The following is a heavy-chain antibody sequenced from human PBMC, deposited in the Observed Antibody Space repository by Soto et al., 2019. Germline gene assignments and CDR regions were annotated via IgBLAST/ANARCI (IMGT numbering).Heavy chain of an antibody. D-gene: IGHD2-2*01. CDR3: ARVENSVLVPSGRWGWFDP. Sequence: EAQLVESGGGLVQPGGSLRLSCAVSGFTVSDNCMSWVRQVPGKGLEWVSLIHTGGSTDYADSVKGRFTISRDTSKNTLYLQMNSVRVEDTALSYCARVENSVLVPSGRWGWFDPWGQGTLVTVSS. J-gene: IGHJ5*02. CDR1: GFTVSDNC. V-gene: IGHV3-66*01. CDR2: IHTGGST.